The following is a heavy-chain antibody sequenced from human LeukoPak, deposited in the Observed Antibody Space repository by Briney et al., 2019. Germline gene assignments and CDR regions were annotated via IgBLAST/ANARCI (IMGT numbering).Heavy chain of an antibody. J-gene: IGHJ6*02. D-gene: IGHD6-13*01. CDR2: ISGSGGST. CDR1: GFTFSSYA. CDR3: AKSAAGPLWYYYGMDV. Sequence: GGSLRLSCAASGFTFSSYAMSWVRQAPGKGLEWVSAISGSGGSTYYADSVKGRFTISRDNSKNTLYLQMNSLRAEDTAVYYCAKSAAGPLWYYYGMDVWGQGTTVTVSS. V-gene: IGHV3-23*01.